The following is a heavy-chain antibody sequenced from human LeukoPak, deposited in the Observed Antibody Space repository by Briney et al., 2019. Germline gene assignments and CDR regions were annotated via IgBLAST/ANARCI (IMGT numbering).Heavy chain of an antibody. J-gene: IGHJ6*02. D-gene: IGHD2-2*01. CDR3: ARGREYCSSTSCYFGGMDV. V-gene: IGHV3-48*01. CDR1: GSPFSSYS. CDR2: ISSSSSTI. Sequence: GGSLRLSCAASGSPFSSYSMNWVPQAPGKGLGWVSYISSSSSTIYYADSVKGRFTISRDNAKNSLYLQMNSLRAKDTAVYYCARGREYCSSTSCYFGGMDVWGQGTTVTVSS.